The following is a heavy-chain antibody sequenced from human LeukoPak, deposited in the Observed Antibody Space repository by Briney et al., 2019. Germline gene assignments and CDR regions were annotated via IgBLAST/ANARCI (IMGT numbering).Heavy chain of an antibody. D-gene: IGHD6-6*01. J-gene: IGHJ4*02. CDR2: ISWNSGNI. V-gene: IGHV3-9*01. CDR3: AKMGEQLVLSYFDY. Sequence: GRSLRLSCAASGFTFDDYGMHWVRQPPGKGLEWVSGISWNSGNIGYADSVKGRFTISRDNSKNTLYLQMNSLRAEDTAVYYCAKMGEQLVLSYFDYWGQGTLVTVSS. CDR1: GFTFDDYG.